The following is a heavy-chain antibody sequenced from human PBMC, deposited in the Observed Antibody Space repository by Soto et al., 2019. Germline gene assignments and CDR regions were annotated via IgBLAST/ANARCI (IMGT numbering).Heavy chain of an antibody. CDR1: GFTFSSYS. CDR2: ISSSSSYI. CDR3: ARDLGGPYGSGSHPYNWFDP. Sequence: GGSLRLSCAASGFTFSSYSMNWVRQAPGKGLEWVSSISSSSSYIYYADSVKGRFTISRDNAKNSLYLQMNSLRAEDTAVYYCARDLGGPYGSGSHPYNWFDPWGQGTLVTVSS. J-gene: IGHJ5*02. D-gene: IGHD3-10*01. V-gene: IGHV3-21*01.